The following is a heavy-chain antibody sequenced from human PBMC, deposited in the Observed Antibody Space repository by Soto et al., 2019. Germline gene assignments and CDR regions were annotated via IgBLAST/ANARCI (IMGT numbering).Heavy chain of an antibody. J-gene: IGHJ4*02. CDR2: IIPILGIA. Sequence: QVQLVQSGAEVKKPGSSVKVSCKASGGTFSSYTISWVRQAPGQGLEWMGRIIPILGIAHYAQKFQGRVTITADKAKTTAYRELSSLRAADTAVYYCARARRIVGATLYFGYWGQGTLVTVSS. CDR3: ARARRIVGATLYFGY. D-gene: IGHD1-26*01. CDR1: GGTFSSYT. V-gene: IGHV1-69*02.